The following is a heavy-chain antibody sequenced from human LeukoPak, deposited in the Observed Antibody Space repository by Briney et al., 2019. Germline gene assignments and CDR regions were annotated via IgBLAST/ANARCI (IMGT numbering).Heavy chain of an antibody. J-gene: IGHJ4*02. V-gene: IGHV3-30*02. CDR1: GFTFSSYG. CDR2: IRYDGSNK. CDR3: ARDKGTSCLSSFDY. Sequence: GGSLRLSCAASGFTFSSYGMHWVRQAPGKGLEWVAFIRYDGSNKYYADSVKGRFTISRDNSKNTLYLQMNSLRAADTAAYYCARDKGTSCLSSFDYWGQGTLVTVSS. D-gene: IGHD6-6*01.